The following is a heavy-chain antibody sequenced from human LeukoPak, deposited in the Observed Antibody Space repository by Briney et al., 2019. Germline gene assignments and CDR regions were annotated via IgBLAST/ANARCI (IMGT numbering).Heavy chain of an antibody. D-gene: IGHD6-13*01. CDR1: GFTFSNYT. V-gene: IGHV3-30*09. Sequence: HPGRSLRLSCAASGFTFSNYTLHWVRQAPGKGLEWVAVISSDGNSKYYADSVKGRFAISRDNSKNTLYLRVNSLRAEDTAVYFCARESSAGQQLVPEYFQYWGQGTRVTVSS. CDR2: ISSDGNSK. CDR3: ARESSAGQQLVPEYFQY. J-gene: IGHJ1*01.